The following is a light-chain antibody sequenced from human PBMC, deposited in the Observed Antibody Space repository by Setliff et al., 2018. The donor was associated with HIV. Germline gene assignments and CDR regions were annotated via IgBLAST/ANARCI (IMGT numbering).Light chain of an antibody. CDR2: DVS. J-gene: IGLJ1*01. Sequence: QSVLTQPRSVSGSPGQSVTISCTGTSSDVGGYQQVSWYQQHPGKAPKVMIYDVSRRPSGVPDRFSGSKSGNTASLTISGLQAEDGADYYCCSYAGSYRYVFGTGTKVTVL. V-gene: IGLV2-11*01. CDR1: SSDVGGYQQ. CDR3: CSYAGSYRYV.